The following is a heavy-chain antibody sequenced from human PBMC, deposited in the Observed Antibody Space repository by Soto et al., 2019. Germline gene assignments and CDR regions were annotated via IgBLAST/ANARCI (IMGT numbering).Heavy chain of an antibody. D-gene: IGHD1-26*01. CDR1: GFTFDDYA. CDR2: ISWNSGSI. CDR3: AKAIYEGATTIGDY. J-gene: IGHJ4*02. V-gene: IGHV3-9*01. Sequence: EVQLVESGGGLVQPGRSLRLSCAASGFTFDDYAMHWVRQAPGKGLEWVSGISWNSGSIGYADSVKGRFTISRDNAKNSLYLQMNSLRAEDTAVYYCAKAIYEGATTIGDYWGQGTLVTVSS.